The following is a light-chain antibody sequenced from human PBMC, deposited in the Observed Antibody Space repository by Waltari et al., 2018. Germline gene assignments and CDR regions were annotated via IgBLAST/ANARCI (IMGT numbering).Light chain of an antibody. CDR2: EVT. V-gene: IGLV2-8*01. CDR3: SSFAGSNNV. Sequence: QSALTQPPPASGSPGGSVTISCTGTNSDIGLYNYVSWYQQHPGKAPKLMIYEVTKRPSGVPDRFSGSKSGNTASLTVSGLQTDDEADYFCSSFAGSNNVFGSGTKVTVL. CDR1: NSDIGLYNY. J-gene: IGLJ1*01.